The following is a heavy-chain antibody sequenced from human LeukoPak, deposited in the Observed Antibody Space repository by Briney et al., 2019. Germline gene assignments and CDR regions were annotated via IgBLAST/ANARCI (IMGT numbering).Heavy chain of an antibody. CDR3: ARDLGPSITIPYYFDY. D-gene: IGHD2-21*01. CDR2: IIPILGIA. CDR1: GGTFSSYA. V-gene: IGHV1-69*04. J-gene: IGHJ4*02. Sequence: ASVKVSCKASGGTFSSYAISWVRQAPGQGLEWMGRIIPILGIANYAQKFQGRVTITADKSTSTAYMELSSLRSEDTAVYYCARDLGPSITIPYYFDYWGQGTLVTVSS.